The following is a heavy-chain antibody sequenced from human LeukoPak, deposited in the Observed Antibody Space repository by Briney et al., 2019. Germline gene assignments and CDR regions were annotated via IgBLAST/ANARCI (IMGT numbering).Heavy chain of an antibody. J-gene: IGHJ4*02. D-gene: IGHD3-9*01. CDR2: ITGSGDST. CDR3: AKWGDYDILTGYYVSDF. CDR1: GFIFRNYA. V-gene: IGHV3-23*01. Sequence: GGSLRLSCAASGFIFRNYAMRWVRQAPGKGLEWVSAITGSGDSTYYADSVKGRFTISRDNSKNTLYVEMNTLRAEDTAVYYCAKWGDYDILTGYYVSDFWGQGTLVTVSS.